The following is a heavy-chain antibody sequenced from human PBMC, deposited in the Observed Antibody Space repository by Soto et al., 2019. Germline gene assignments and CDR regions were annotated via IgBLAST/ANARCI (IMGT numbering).Heavy chain of an antibody. CDR3: ARQTYSGSYEYYFDY. CDR2: IYYSGST. D-gene: IGHD1-26*01. CDR1: GGSISSSSYY. V-gene: IGHV4-39*01. J-gene: IGHJ4*02. Sequence: PSETLSLTCTVSGGSISSSSYYWGWIRQPPGKGLEWIGSIYYSGSTYHNPSLKSRVTISVDTSKNQFSLKLSSVTAADTAVYYCARQTYSGSYEYYFDYWGQGTLVTVSS.